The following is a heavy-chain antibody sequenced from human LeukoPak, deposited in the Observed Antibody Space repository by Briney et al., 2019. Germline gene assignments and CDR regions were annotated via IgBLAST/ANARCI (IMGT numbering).Heavy chain of an antibody. Sequence: SETLSLTCTVSGGSISSYYWSWIRQPPGKGLERIGYIYYSGSTNYNPSLKSRVTISVDTSKNQFSLKLSSVTAADTAVYYCAREAAAGHMYYFDYWGQGTLVTVSS. CDR1: GGSISSYY. J-gene: IGHJ4*02. CDR3: AREAAAGHMYYFDY. CDR2: IYYSGST. D-gene: IGHD6-13*01. V-gene: IGHV4-59*01.